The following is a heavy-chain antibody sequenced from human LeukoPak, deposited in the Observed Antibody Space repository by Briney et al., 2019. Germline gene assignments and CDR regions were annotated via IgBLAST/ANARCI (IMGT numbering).Heavy chain of an antibody. Sequence: GGSLRLSCAASGFTFSSYGMHWVRQAPGKGLEWVSFIRYDGSNEYYADSVRGRFTISRDNSKNTLYLQMNSLRAEDTAVYYCARAGNIRFDYWGQGTLVTVSS. D-gene: IGHD2/OR15-2a*01. V-gene: IGHV3-30*02. CDR1: GFTFSSYG. CDR3: ARAGNIRFDY. J-gene: IGHJ4*02. CDR2: IRYDGSNE.